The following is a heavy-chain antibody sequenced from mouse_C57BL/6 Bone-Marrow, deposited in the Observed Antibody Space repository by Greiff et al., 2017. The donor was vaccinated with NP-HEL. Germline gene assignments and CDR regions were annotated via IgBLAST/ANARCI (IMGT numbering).Heavy chain of an antibody. CDR2: IYPGSGST. CDR1: GYTFTSYW. CDR3: ARQVTTVVAPYYAMDY. J-gene: IGHJ4*01. V-gene: IGHV1-55*01. Sequence: QVQLQQPGAELVKPGASVKMSCKASGYTFTSYWITWVKQRPGQGLEWIGDIYPGSGSTNYNEKFKSKATLTVDTSSSTAYMQLSSLTSEDSAVYYCARQVTTVVAPYYAMDYWGQGTSVTVSS. D-gene: IGHD1-1*01.